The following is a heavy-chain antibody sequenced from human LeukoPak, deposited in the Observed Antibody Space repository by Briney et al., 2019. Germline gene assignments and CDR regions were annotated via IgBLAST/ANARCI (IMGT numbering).Heavy chain of an antibody. CDR1: GYTFTSYG. Sequence: GASVKVSCKASGYTFTSYGISWVRQAPGQGLEWMGWISAYNGNTNYAQKLQGRVTMTTDTSTSTAYMELRSLRSDDTAVYYCARDRYCSGGSCPRAAGWFDPWGQGTLVTVSS. V-gene: IGHV1-18*04. CDR2: ISAYNGNT. D-gene: IGHD2-15*01. J-gene: IGHJ5*02. CDR3: ARDRYCSGGSCPRAAGWFDP.